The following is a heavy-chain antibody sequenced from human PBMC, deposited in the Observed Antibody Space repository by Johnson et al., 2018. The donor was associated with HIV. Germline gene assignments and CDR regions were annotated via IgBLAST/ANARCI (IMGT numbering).Heavy chain of an antibody. D-gene: IGHD3-16*01. CDR2: ISSSGSTI. J-gene: IGHJ3*02. CDR1: GFTFSDYY. CDR3: AKDQQGGVKNFDM. Sequence: VQLVESGGGLVQPGRSLRLSCAASGFTFSDYYMSWIRQAPGKGLEWVSYISSSGSTIYYADSVKGRFTISRDNAKNSLYLQMNSLRAEDTAVYYCAKDQQGGVKNFDMWGQGTMVTVSS. V-gene: IGHV3-11*04.